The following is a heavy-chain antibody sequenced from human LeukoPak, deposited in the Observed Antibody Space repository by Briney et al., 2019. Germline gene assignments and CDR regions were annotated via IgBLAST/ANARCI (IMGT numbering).Heavy chain of an antibody. CDR1: GGSFSGYY. CDR3: ARVYYYDSSGYYPEYYFDY. V-gene: IGHV4-34*01. CDR2: INHSGST. Sequence: NPSETLSLTCAVYGGSFSGYYWSWIRQPPGKGLEWIGEINHSGSTNYNPSLKSRVTISVDTSKNQFSLKLSSVTAADTAVYYCARVYYYDSSGYYPEYYFDYWGQGTLVTVSS. J-gene: IGHJ4*02. D-gene: IGHD3-22*01.